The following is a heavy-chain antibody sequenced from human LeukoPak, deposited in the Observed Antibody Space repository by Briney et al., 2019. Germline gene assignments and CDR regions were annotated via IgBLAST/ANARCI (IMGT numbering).Heavy chain of an antibody. Sequence: GASVKVSCKASGYTFTGYYMHWVRQAPGQGLEWMGWINPNSGGTNYAQKFQGRVTMTRDTSISTAYMELSRLRSDDTAVYYCARSEYNWNSDAFDIWGQGTMVTVSS. CDR1: GYTFTGYY. J-gene: IGHJ3*02. D-gene: IGHD1/OR15-1a*01. V-gene: IGHV1-2*02. CDR2: INPNSGGT. CDR3: ARSEYNWNSDAFDI.